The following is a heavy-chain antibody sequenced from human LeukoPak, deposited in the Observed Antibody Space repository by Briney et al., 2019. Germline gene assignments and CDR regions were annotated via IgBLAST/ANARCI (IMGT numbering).Heavy chain of an antibody. J-gene: IGHJ4*02. D-gene: IGHD4-17*01. Sequence: PSETLSLTCTASGGSISSYYWSWIRQPPGKGLEWIGYIYYSGSTNYNPSLKSRVTISVDTSKNQFSLKLSSVTAADTAVYYCARAYGDYVDYWGQGTLVTVSS. CDR2: IYYSGST. CDR1: GGSISSYY. CDR3: ARAYGDYVDY. V-gene: IGHV4-59*08.